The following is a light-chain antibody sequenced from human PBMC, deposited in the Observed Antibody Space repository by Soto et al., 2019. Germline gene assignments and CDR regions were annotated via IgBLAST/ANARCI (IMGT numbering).Light chain of an antibody. CDR2: DAS. CDR3: QQYTSYSRA. Sequence: DIQMTQSPSTLSASVGDRVTITCRASQSISHFLAWYQQKQGKVPKLLIYDASNLGSGVPSRFSGSGSGTDFTLTISGLQPDDFTTYYCQQYTSYSRAFGQGTKVDLK. CDR1: QSISHF. V-gene: IGKV1-5*01. J-gene: IGKJ1*01.